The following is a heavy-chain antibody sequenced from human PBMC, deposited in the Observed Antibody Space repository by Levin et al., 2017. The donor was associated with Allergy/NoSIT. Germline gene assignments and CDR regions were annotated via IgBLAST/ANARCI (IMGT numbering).Heavy chain of an antibody. Sequence: SETLSLTCAVPGGSISSGGYSWSWIRQPPGMGLEWIGNIYLSGSTNDNPSLKSRVTMSVDRSKNQFSLKLSSVTAADTAVYYCARVAGYSYGYYFDYWGPGALVTVSS. V-gene: IGHV4-30-2*01. CDR2: IYLSGST. CDR1: GGSISSGGYS. D-gene: IGHD5-18*01. J-gene: IGHJ4*02. CDR3: ARVAGYSYGYYFDY.